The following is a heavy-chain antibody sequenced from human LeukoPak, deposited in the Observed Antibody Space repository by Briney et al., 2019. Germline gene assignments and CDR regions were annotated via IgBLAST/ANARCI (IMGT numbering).Heavy chain of an antibody. CDR2: ITGNGANT. D-gene: IGHD3-3*01. CDR3: ARDQYDTWSRRGNFDS. Sequence: TGGSLRLSCAASGFTFSNYGMSWVRQAPGKGLEWVSAITGNGANTFYADSVKGRFTISRDNTKNSLYLQMNSLRAEDTAVFYCARDQYDTWSRRGNFDSWGQGTLVIVSS. CDR1: GFTFSNYG. V-gene: IGHV3-23*01. J-gene: IGHJ4*02.